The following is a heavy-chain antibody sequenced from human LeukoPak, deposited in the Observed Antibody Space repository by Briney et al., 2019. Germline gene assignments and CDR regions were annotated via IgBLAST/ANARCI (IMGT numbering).Heavy chain of an antibody. Sequence: SETLSLTCTVSGGSISSYYWIWIRQPPGKGLEWIGYIYYSGSTNYNPSLKSRVTISVDTSKNQFSLKLSSVTAADTAVYYCARALGARFDYWGQGTLVTVSS. J-gene: IGHJ4*02. CDR1: GGSISSYY. V-gene: IGHV4-59*01. CDR2: IYYSGST. CDR3: ARALGARFDY. D-gene: IGHD1-26*01.